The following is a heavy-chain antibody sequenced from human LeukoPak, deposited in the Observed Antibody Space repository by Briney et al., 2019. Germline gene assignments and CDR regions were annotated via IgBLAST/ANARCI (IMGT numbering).Heavy chain of an antibody. J-gene: IGHJ4*02. CDR2: INTNTGNP. D-gene: IGHD3-22*01. CDR3: ARDGYYDSSGYHPGSLD. Sequence: ASVKVSCKASGYTFTSYAMNWVRQAPGQGLEWMGWINTNTGNPTYAQGFTGRFVFSLDTSVSTAYLQISSLKAEDTAVYYCARDGYYDSSGYHPGSLDWGQGTLVTVSS. V-gene: IGHV7-4-1*02. CDR1: GYTFTSYA.